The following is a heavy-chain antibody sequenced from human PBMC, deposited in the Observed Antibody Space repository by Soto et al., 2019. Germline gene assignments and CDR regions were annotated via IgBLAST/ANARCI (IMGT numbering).Heavy chain of an antibody. CDR3: AGSDGYNFNWLDS. Sequence: QVQLVQSGAEVKTPGASVKVSCKASGYTFASYDINWVRQAPGQGLEWMGWMNSNSGNTGYAQKCQGRLTMTRDTALRIAHMELRSLRNEDTAVYYCAGSDGYNFNWLDSWGQGTLVTVSA. CDR2: MNSNSGNT. D-gene: IGHD2-21*01. J-gene: IGHJ5*01. V-gene: IGHV1-8*01. CDR1: GYTFASYD.